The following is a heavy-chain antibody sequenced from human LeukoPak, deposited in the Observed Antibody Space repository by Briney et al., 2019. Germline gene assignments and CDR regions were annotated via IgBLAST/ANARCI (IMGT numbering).Heavy chain of an antibody. D-gene: IGHD6-19*01. CDR3: ARAGQWLVRYYYYGMDV. V-gene: IGHV4-61*05. CDR2: IYYSGST. CDR1: GGSISSSTYY. Sequence: PSETLSLTCTVSGGSISSSTYYWGWIRQPPGKGLEWIGYIYYSGSTNYNPSLKSRVTISVDTSKNQFSPKLSSVTAADTAVYYCARAGQWLVRYYYYGMDVWGQGTTVTVSS. J-gene: IGHJ6*02.